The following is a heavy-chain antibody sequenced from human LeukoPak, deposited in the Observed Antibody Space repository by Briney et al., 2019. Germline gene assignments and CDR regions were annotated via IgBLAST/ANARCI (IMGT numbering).Heavy chain of an antibody. J-gene: IGHJ3*02. CDR2: ISWNSGSI. Sequence: GRSLRLSCAASGFTFDDYAMHWVRQAPGKGLEWVSGISWNSGSIGYADSVKGRFTISRDNAKNSLHLQMNSLRAEDTALYYCAKGLVHAFDIWGQGTMVTVSS. V-gene: IGHV3-9*01. CDR1: GFTFDDYA. CDR3: AKGLVHAFDI.